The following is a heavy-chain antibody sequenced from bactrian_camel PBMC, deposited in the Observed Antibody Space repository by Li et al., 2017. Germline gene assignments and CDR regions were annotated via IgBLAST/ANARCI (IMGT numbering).Heavy chain of an antibody. V-gene: IGHV3S63*01. CDR2: VEDDGSS. D-gene: IGHD4*01. Sequence: HVQLVESGGGSVQAGGSLRLSCEFSGYGSYHYCLAWFRQAPGKEREGVASVEDDGSSTYADSVKGRFTTSKDNAKNTLYLQMNNLRPEDSARYYCAASVGLRRRLCPSIDEYEYNYWGRGTQVTVS. J-gene: IGHJ4*01. CDR3: AASVGLRRRLCPSIDEYEYNY. CDR1: GYGSYHYC.